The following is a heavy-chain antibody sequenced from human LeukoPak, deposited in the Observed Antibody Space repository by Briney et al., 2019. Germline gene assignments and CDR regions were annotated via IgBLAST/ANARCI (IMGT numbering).Heavy chain of an antibody. J-gene: IGHJ4*02. CDR3: ARHNREDPFDY. D-gene: IGHD1-14*01. Sequence: SETLSLTCTVSGGSISSYYWSWIRQPPGKGLEWIGYIYYSGSTNYNPSLKSRVTISVDTSKNQFSLKLSSVTAADTAVYYCARHNREDPFDYWGQGTLITVSS. V-gene: IGHV4-59*08. CDR1: GGSISSYY. CDR2: IYYSGST.